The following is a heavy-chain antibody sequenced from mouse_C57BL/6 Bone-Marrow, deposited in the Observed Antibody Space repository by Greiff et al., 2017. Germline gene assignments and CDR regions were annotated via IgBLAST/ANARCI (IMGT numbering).Heavy chain of an antibody. V-gene: IGHV7-3*01. CDR2: IRNKANGYTT. CDR3: ARPYYCGSSYVGWFAY. Sequence: EVQLVESGGGLVQPGGSLSLSCAASGFTFTDYYMSWVRQPPGKALEWLGFIRNKANGYTTEYSASVKGRFTIARDNSQSILYRHKSALRAEDSATYYGARPYYCGSSYVGWFAYWGQGTLVTVSA. D-gene: IGHD1-1*01. J-gene: IGHJ3*01. CDR1: GFTFTDYY.